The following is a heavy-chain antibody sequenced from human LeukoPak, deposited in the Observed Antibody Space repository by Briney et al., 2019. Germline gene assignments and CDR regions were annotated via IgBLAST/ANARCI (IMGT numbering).Heavy chain of an antibody. CDR1: GFTFSSYA. Sequence: PGGSLRLSCAASGFTFSSYAMHWVRQAPGKGLEWVAVISYDGSNKYYADSVKGRFTVSRDNSRNTLYLEMNSLRAEDTAVYYCARARSGWYLGQFDYWGQGTLVTVSS. CDR2: ISYDGSNK. D-gene: IGHD6-19*01. CDR3: ARARSGWYLGQFDY. V-gene: IGHV3-30*04. J-gene: IGHJ4*02.